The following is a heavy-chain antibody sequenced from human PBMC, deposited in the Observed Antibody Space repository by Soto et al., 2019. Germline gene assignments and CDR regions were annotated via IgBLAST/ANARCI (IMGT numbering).Heavy chain of an antibody. D-gene: IGHD3-22*01. CDR3: ASHRAPQSGYGPQPDLRNGMDV. J-gene: IGHJ6*02. CDR2: IYPGDSDT. Sequence: PGESLKISCKGSGYSFTSYWIGWVRQMPGKGLEWMGIIYPGDSDTRYSPSFQGQVTISADESISTAYLQWSSLKASDTAMYYCASHRAPQSGYGPQPDLRNGMDVWGQGTTVTVSS. CDR1: GYSFTSYW. V-gene: IGHV5-51*01.